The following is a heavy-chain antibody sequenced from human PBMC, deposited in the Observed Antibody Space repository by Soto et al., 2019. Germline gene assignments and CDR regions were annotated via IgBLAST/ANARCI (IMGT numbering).Heavy chain of an antibody. D-gene: IGHD2-2*01. Sequence: QVQLQESGPGLVKPSQTLSLTCTVSGGSISSGDYYWSWIRQPPGKGLEWIGYIYYSGSTYYNPSLKSRVTISVDTSKNQFSLKLSSVTAADTAVYYCARAPVVPDAMPVVGAFDIWGQGTMVTVSS. J-gene: IGHJ3*02. CDR1: GGSISSGDYY. CDR3: ARAPVVPDAMPVVGAFDI. V-gene: IGHV4-30-4*01. CDR2: IYYSGST.